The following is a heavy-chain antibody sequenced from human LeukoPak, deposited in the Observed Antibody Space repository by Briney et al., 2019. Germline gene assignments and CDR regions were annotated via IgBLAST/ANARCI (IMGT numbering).Heavy chain of an antibody. J-gene: IGHJ4*02. D-gene: IGHD4-17*01. CDR1: GVSISSDIW. CDR2: IHHSGTT. Sequence: SETLSLTCAVSGVSISSDIWWSWVRQPPGKGLEWIGEIHHSGTTAFKLSLKSRVIMSVDTSTNHFSLKLSSVTAADTAVYYCLSAYGDHIYGDHWGQGTLVIVSS. CDR3: LSAYGDHIYGDH. V-gene: IGHV4-4*02.